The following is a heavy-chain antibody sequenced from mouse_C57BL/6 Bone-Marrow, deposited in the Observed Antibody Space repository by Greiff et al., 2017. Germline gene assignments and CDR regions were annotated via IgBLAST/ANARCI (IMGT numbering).Heavy chain of an antibody. CDR3: ARDLWRGYFDY. V-gene: IGHV7-1*01. Sequence: EVMLVESGGGLVQSGRSLRLSCATSGFTFSDFYMEWVRQAPGKGLEWIAASRNKANDYTTEYSASVKGRFIVSRDTSQSILYLQMNALRAEDTAIYYCARDLWRGYFDYWGQGTTLTVSS. J-gene: IGHJ2*01. CDR1: GFTFSDFY. CDR2: SRNKANDYTT.